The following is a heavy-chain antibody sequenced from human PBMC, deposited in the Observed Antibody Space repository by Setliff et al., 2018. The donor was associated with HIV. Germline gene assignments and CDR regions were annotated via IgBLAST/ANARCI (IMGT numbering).Heavy chain of an antibody. J-gene: IGHJ4*02. CDR2: LSGSSRDI. CDR1: GFTFTSYA. V-gene: IGHV3-23*01. Sequence: PGGSLRLSCAASGFTFTSYAMTWVRQAPGKGLEWFSSLSGSSRDIYYADSVKGRFTISRDNSKNTAYLQMDSLRVEDTAIYYCAKHTSPAFKTFDYWGQGTLVTVSS. CDR3: AKHTSPAFKTFDY.